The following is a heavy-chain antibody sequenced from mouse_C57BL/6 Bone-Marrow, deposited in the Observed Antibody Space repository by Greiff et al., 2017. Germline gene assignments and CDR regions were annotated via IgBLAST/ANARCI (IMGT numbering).Heavy chain of an antibody. CDR2: ISYDGSN. V-gene: IGHV3-6*01. CDR3: ARGGVSWYFDV. Sequence: EVQLQESGPGLVKPSQSLSLTCSVTGYSITSGYYWNWIRQFPGNKLEWMGYISYDGSNNYNPSLKNRISNTRDTSKNQFFLKLNSVTTEDTATYYCARGGVSWYFDVWGTGTTVTVSS. J-gene: IGHJ1*03. CDR1: GYSITSGYY.